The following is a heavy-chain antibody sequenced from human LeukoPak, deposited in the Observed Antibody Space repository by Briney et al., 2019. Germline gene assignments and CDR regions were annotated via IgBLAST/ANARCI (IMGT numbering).Heavy chain of an antibody. CDR1: GFTVNNNY. CDR3: ARDGYSSGWYDY. Sequence: GGSLRLSCAASGFTVNNNYMSWVRQAPGKGLEWVSVIYSGGSTYYADSVKGRFTISRDNSKNTLYLQMNSLRAEDTAVYYCARDGYSSGWYDYWGQGTLVTVSS. V-gene: IGHV3-53*01. D-gene: IGHD6-19*01. J-gene: IGHJ4*02. CDR2: IYSGGST.